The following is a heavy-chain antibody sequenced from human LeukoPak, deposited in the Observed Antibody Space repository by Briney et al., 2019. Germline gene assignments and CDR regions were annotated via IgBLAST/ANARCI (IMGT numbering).Heavy chain of an antibody. CDR2: ISGSSGTI. J-gene: IGHJ4*02. Sequence: GGSLRLSCAASGFTFGSYSMNWVRQAPGKGLEWVSFISGSSGTIDYADSAKGRFTISRDNAQNSLSLQMNSLRAEDTAVYYCAREREHDYGTDYWGQGTLVTVSS. D-gene: IGHD4-17*01. CDR3: AREREHDYGTDY. CDR1: GFTFGSYS. V-gene: IGHV3-48*01.